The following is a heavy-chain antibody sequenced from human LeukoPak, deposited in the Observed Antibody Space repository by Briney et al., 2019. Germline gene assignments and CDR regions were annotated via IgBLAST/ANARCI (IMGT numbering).Heavy chain of an antibody. CDR2: IIPILGIA. V-gene: IGHV1-69*02. CDR1: GGTFSSYT. J-gene: IGHJ3*02. CDR3: ARGPLPGYDFWSGYRGDVFDI. D-gene: IGHD3-3*01. Sequence: ASVKVSCKASGGTFSSYTISWVRQAPGQGLEWMGRIIPILGIANYAQKFQGRVTITADKSTSTAYMELSSLRSEDTAVYYCARGPLPGYDFWSGYRGDVFDIWGQGTMVTVSS.